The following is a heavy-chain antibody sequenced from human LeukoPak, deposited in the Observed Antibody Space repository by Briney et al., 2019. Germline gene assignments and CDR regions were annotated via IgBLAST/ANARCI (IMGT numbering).Heavy chain of an antibody. CDR1: GFTFSSYA. J-gene: IGHJ4*02. D-gene: IGHD2-2*01. CDR3: AKDRTVVVPALDY. V-gene: IGHV3-64*01. Sequence: GGSLRLSCAASGFTFSSYAMHWVRQAPGKGLEYVSAISSNGGSTYYANSVKGRFTISRDNSKNTLYLQMNSLRAEDTAVYYCAKDRTVVVPALDYWGQGTLVTVSS. CDR2: ISSNGGST.